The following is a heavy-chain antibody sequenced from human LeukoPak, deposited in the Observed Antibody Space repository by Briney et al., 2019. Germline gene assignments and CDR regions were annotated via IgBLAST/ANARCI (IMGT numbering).Heavy chain of an antibody. CDR1: GFSFSTYG. D-gene: IGHD1-26*01. V-gene: IGHV3-72*01. Sequence: GGSLRLSCAASGFSFSTYGMHWVRQAPGQGLEWVGRSRNKANSYTTEYAASVKGRFTISRDESKNSLYLQMNSLKTEDTAVYYCARDSGRYYDYWGQGTLVTVSS. CDR3: ARDSGRYYDY. CDR2: SRNKANSYTT. J-gene: IGHJ4*02.